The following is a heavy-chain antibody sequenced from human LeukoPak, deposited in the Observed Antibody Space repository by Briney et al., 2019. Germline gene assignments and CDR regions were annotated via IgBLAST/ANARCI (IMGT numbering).Heavy chain of an antibody. CDR1: GFTLRSYT. Sequence: GGSLRLSCAASGFTLRSYTMSWVRQAPGKGLEWVANIKQDGSEKYYVDSVKGRFTISRDNAKNSLYLQMNSLRAEDTAVYYCARDTRDYDFWSGPDYWGQGTLVTVSS. CDR3: ARDTRDYDFWSGPDY. CDR2: IKQDGSEK. D-gene: IGHD3-3*01. J-gene: IGHJ4*02. V-gene: IGHV3-7*01.